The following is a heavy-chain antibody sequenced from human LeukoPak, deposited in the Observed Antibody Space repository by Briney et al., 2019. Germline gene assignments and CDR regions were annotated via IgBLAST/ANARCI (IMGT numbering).Heavy chain of an antibody. Sequence: SETLSLTCTVSGGSISSGGYYWSWIRQHPGKGLEWIGYIYYSGSTYYNPSLKSRVTISVDTAKNQLSMELSSVTAADTAVYYCASTLDDSSGYCLGYYYGMDVWGQGTTVTVSS. CDR2: IYYSGST. D-gene: IGHD3-22*01. V-gene: IGHV4-31*03. J-gene: IGHJ6*02. CDR3: ASTLDDSSGYCLGYYYGMDV. CDR1: GGSISSGGYY.